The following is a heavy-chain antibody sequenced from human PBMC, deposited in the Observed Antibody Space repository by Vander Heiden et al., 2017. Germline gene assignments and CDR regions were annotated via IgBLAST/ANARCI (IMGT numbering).Heavy chain of an antibody. CDR3: TRALTYYYDSSGYYWGY. D-gene: IGHD3-22*01. J-gene: IGHJ4*02. CDR2: IIPIFGTA. CDR1: GGTFSSSA. V-gene: IGHV1-69*01. Sequence: QVQLVPSGAEVKKPGSSVKVSCKASGGTFSSSAISWVRQAPGQGLEWMGGIIPIFGTANYAQKFQGRVTITADESTSTAYMELSSLRSEDTAVYYCTRALTYYYDSSGYYWGYWGQGTLVTVSS.